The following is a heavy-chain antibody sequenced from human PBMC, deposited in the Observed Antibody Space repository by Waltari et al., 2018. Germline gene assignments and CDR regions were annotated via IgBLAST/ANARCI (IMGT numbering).Heavy chain of an antibody. CDR2: IWWDDYK. D-gene: IGHD3-10*01. Sequence: QIALKESAPTLVKTKETLTLTCTFSGFSLSTSGVGVGWFRQAPGKALAWLALIWWDDYKYYSPSLKNRLSVTKDTSKNLVVLTLTNVEPADTATYYCAHKPQSDYIGSGNYRNWLDSWGQGTPVTVSS. V-gene: IGHV2-5*02. J-gene: IGHJ5*01. CDR1: GFSLSTSGVG. CDR3: AHKPQSDYIGSGNYRNWLDS.